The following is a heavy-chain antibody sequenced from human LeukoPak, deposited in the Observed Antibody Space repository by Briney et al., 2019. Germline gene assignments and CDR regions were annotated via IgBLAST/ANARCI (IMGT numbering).Heavy chain of an antibody. Sequence: GALRLSCAASGFTFSSYAMSWVRQAPGKGLEWVSVISGSGDNTYYADSVKGRLTIPRDNSKNTLCLQMNSLRGEDTAVYYCAKHKENYGDSCLDDYWGQGTLVTVSS. D-gene: IGHD4-17*01. CDR1: GFTFSSYA. V-gene: IGHV3-23*01. J-gene: IGHJ4*02. CDR2: ISGSGDNT. CDR3: AKHKENYGDSCLDDY.